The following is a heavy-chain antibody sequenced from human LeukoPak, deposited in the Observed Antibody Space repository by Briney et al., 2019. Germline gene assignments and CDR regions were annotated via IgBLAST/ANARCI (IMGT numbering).Heavy chain of an antibody. D-gene: IGHD6-19*01. V-gene: IGHV4-39*01. Sequence: RPSETLSLTCTVSGGSIISSSYYWGWIRQPPGKGLEWIGSIYYSGNTYYNPSLKSRVTISVDTSKNQFSLKLSSVTAADTAVYYCARHGLIAVAALMNAFDIWGQGTMVTVSS. J-gene: IGHJ3*02. CDR1: GGSIISSSYY. CDR3: ARHGLIAVAALMNAFDI. CDR2: IYYSGNT.